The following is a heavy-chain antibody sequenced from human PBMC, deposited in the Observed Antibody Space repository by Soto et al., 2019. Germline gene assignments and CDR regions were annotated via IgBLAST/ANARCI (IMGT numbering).Heavy chain of an antibody. CDR2: ISYDGSNK. Sequence: GGSLRLSCAASGFTFSSYAMHWVRQAPGKGLEWVAVISYDGSNKYYADSVKGRFTISRDNSKNTLYLQMNSLRAEDTAVYYCARNSDILTGYYVDYWGQGTLVTVSS. D-gene: IGHD3-9*01. J-gene: IGHJ4*02. CDR1: GFTFSSYA. V-gene: IGHV3-30-3*01. CDR3: ARNSDILTGYYVDY.